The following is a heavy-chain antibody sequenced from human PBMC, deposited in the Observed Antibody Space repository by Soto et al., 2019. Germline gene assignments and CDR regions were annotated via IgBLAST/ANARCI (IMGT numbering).Heavy chain of an antibody. Sequence: LSLTCAVSGGSISSGGYSWSWIRQPPGKGLEWIGYIYHSGSTYYNPSLKSRVTISVDRSKNQFSLKLSSVTAADTAVYYCARGPRIAAAGTRFDYWGQGTLVTVSS. CDR2: IYHSGST. V-gene: IGHV4-30-2*01. D-gene: IGHD6-13*01. J-gene: IGHJ4*02. CDR1: GGSISSGGYS. CDR3: ARGPRIAAAGTRFDY.